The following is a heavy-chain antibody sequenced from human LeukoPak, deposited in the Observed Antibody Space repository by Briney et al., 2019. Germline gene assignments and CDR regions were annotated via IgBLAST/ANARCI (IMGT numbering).Heavy chain of an antibody. V-gene: IGHV3-7*05. CDR3: ARDGPRITIFGVVTYYGMDV. CDR1: GFTFSNYA. Sequence: GGSLRLSCAASGFTFSNYAMTWVRQAPGKGLEWVANIKQDGSEKYYVDSVKGRFTISRDNAKNSLYLQMNSLRAEDTAVYYCARDGPRITIFGVVTYYGMDVWGQGTTVTVSS. D-gene: IGHD3-3*01. J-gene: IGHJ6*02. CDR2: IKQDGSEK.